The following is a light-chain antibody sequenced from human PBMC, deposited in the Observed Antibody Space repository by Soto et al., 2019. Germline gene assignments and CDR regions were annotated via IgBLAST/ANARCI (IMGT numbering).Light chain of an antibody. Sequence: IVLTQTPLPSPVTLGQPASISCTSSQSLVHRDGSTYLNWLQQRPGQPPRLLIYKVSNRFSGVPDRFSGSGAGTDFTLTISRVEAEDVGIYSCMQSTQDPHTFGQGTKLEIK. J-gene: IGKJ2*01. CDR3: MQSTQDPHT. CDR2: KVS. V-gene: IGKV2-24*01. CDR1: QSLVHRDGSTY.